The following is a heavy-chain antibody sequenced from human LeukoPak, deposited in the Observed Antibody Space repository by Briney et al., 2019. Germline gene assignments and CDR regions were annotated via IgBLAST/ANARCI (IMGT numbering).Heavy chain of an antibody. CDR3: VRGDGWFGELLNFDN. D-gene: IGHD3-10*01. Sequence: GGSLRLSCAGSGFTFSNAWMSWVRQAPGKGLEWVGRIKTNTDGGTTDYAAPVKGRFSISRDNAKNSLYLQMNSLRDEDTAVYYCVRGDGWFGELLNFDNWGQGTLVTVSS. V-gene: IGHV3-15*01. CDR1: GFTFSNAW. CDR2: IKTNTDGGTT. J-gene: IGHJ4*02.